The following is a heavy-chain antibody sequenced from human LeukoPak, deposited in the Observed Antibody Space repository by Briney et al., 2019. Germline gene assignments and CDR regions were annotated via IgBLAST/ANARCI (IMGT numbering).Heavy chain of an antibody. CDR1: GGSISSGGYY. Sequence: SETLSLACTVSGGSISSGGYYWSWIRQHPGKGLEWIGYIYYSGSTYYNPSLKSRVTISVDTSKNQFSLKLSSVTAADTAVYYCARTSDILTGYYPGFWFDPWGQGTLVTVSS. D-gene: IGHD3-9*01. J-gene: IGHJ5*02. V-gene: IGHV4-31*03. CDR2: IYYSGST. CDR3: ARTSDILTGYYPGFWFDP.